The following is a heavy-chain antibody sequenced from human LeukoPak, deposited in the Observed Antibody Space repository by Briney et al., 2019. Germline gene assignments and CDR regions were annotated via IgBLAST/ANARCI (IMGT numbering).Heavy chain of an antibody. Sequence: GGSLRLSCAASGFTFSSYGMHWVRQAPGKGLEWVAVISYDGSNKYYADSVKGRFTISRDNSKNTLYLQMNSLGAEDTAVYYCAKALRIAAAGNAFDIWGQGTMVTVSS. J-gene: IGHJ3*02. V-gene: IGHV3-30*18. CDR3: AKALRIAAAGNAFDI. CDR1: GFTFSSYG. CDR2: ISYDGSNK. D-gene: IGHD6-13*01.